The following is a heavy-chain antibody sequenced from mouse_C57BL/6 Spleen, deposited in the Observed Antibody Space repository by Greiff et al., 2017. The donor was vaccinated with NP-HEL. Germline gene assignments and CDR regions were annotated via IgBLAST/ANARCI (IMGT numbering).Heavy chain of an antibody. V-gene: IGHV1-19*01. Sequence: EVKLMESGPVLVKPGASVKMSCKASGYTFTDYYMNWVKQSHGKSLEWIGVINPYNGGTSYNQKFKGKATLTVDKSSSTAYMELNSLTSEDSAVYYCARRGALTGTRFAYWGQGTLVTVSA. CDR3: ARRGALTGTRFAY. D-gene: IGHD4-1*01. J-gene: IGHJ3*01. CDR2: INPYNGGT. CDR1: GYTFTDYY.